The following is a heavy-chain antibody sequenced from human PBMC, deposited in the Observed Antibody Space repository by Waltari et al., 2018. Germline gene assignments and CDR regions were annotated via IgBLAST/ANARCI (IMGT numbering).Heavy chain of an antibody. CDR1: GFTFSSSW. D-gene: IGHD2-8*01. V-gene: IGHV3-74*01. Sequence: EVQLVESGGDLVQPGGSLRLSCVGPGFTFSSSWLPWVRQAPGEGLVWVARINSDGSTTDYADSVKGRFTISRDNAKNTLYLQINSLSVEDTAIYYCATAGYYRFDFWGQGTLVTVSS. J-gene: IGHJ4*02. CDR2: INSDGSTT. CDR3: ATAGYYRFDF.